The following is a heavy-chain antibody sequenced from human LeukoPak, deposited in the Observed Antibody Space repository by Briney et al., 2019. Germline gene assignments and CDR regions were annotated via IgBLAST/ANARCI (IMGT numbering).Heavy chain of an antibody. CDR1: GFTFSSYA. Sequence: GGSLRLSCAASGFTFSSYAMSWVRQAPGKGLEWVSAISGSGGSTYYADSVKGRFTISRDNSKNTLYLQMNSLRAEDTAVYYCAKDLGDYDYVWGSYRYFDRWGQGTLVTVSS. CDR2: ISGSGGST. V-gene: IGHV3-23*01. J-gene: IGHJ4*02. D-gene: IGHD3-16*02. CDR3: AKDLGDYDYVWGSYRYFDR.